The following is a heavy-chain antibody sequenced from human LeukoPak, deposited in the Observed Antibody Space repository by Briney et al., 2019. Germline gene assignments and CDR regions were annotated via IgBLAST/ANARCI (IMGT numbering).Heavy chain of an antibody. CDR1: GYTFTTYT. CDR2: ISAGNGDT. D-gene: IGHD1-26*01. Sequence: ASVKVSCKASGYTFTTYTIHWVRQAPGQGLEWMGWISAGNGDTKYSQKFQGRITFTSDTSASIIYMDLNSLRSEDTAVYYCARNRGSYLDPYWGQGTLVTVSS. CDR3: ARNRGSYLDPY. V-gene: IGHV1-3*01. J-gene: IGHJ4*02.